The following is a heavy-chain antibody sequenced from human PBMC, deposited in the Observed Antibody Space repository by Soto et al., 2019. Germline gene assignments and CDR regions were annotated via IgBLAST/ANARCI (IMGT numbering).Heavy chain of an antibody. V-gene: IGHV1-46*01. CDR1: GHTLINYY. Sequence: QVQLVQSGAEVKKPGASVKVSCKTSGHTLINYYMHWVRQAPGQGLDWLGKIDPSGNGTSYAERFPGRITLTSDTSTKTVYVELSSLRSEDTAIYYCAINYYDSSGYLYCGQGTLVTVSS. CDR3: AINYYDSSGYLY. CDR2: IDPSGNGT. D-gene: IGHD3-22*01. J-gene: IGHJ4*02.